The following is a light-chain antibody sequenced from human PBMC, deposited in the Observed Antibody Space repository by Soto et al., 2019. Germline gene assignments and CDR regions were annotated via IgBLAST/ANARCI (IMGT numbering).Light chain of an antibody. Sequence: QSALTQPPSASGSPGQSVTISCTGTSSDVGGYNYVSWYQQHPGKAPKPMISGVSKRPSGVPDRFTGSKSGNTSSLTVSGLQAEDEAYYYCSSFAGNNNLVFGGGTKLTVL. CDR1: SSDVGGYNY. J-gene: IGLJ2*01. CDR3: SSFAGNNNLV. V-gene: IGLV2-8*01. CDR2: GVS.